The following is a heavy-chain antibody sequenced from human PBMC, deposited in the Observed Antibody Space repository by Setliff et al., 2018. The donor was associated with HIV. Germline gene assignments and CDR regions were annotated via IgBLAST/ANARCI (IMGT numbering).Heavy chain of an antibody. CDR1: GFTFKKYA. J-gene: IGHJ4*02. V-gene: IGHV3-23*01. CDR2: ISGSGESI. CDR3: AKDREIGGQLVRIVDS. D-gene: IGHD6-6*01. Sequence: GSLRLSCAASGFTFKKYAMSWVRHAPGKGLEWVSVISGSGESIYHTDSVKGRFTISRDNFKNTLYLQMNSLRAEDTAIYYCAKDREIGGQLVRIVDSWGQGTLVTSPQ.